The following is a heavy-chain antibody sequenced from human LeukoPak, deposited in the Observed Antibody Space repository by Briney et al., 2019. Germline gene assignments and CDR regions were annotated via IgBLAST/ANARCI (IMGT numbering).Heavy chain of an antibody. CDR1: GGSFSGYY. Sequence: PSETLSLTCAVYGGSFSGYYWSWIRQPPGKGLEWIGEINHSGSTNYNPSLKSRVTTSVDTSKNQFSLKLSSVTAADTAVYYCARGDSSGWPDAFDIWGQGTMVTVSS. V-gene: IGHV4-34*01. CDR3: ARGDSSGWPDAFDI. J-gene: IGHJ3*02. CDR2: INHSGST. D-gene: IGHD6-19*01.